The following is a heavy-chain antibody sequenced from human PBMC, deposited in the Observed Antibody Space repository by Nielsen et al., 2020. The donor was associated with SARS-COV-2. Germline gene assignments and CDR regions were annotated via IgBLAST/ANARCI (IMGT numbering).Heavy chain of an antibody. CDR3: ARAGARTIFGVVIADYGMDV. CDR2: ISGGGST. J-gene: IGHJ6*02. D-gene: IGHD3-3*01. V-gene: IGHV3-66*01. Sequence: VRQAPGKGLEWVSVISGGGSTYYADSVKGRFTISRDNSKNTLYLQMNSLRAEDTAVYYCARAGARTIFGVVIADYGMDVWGQGTTVTVSS.